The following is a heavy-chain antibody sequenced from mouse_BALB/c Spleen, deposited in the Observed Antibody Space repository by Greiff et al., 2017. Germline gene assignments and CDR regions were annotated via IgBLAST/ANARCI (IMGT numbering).Heavy chain of an antibody. CDR3: ARSSGNGKAY. J-gene: IGHJ2*01. V-gene: IGHV14-3*02. Sequence: VHVKQSGAELVKPGASVKLSCTASGFNIKDTYMHWVKQRPEQGLEWIGRIDPANGNTKYDPKFQGKATITADTSSNTAYLQLSSLTSEDTAVYYCARSSGNGKAYWGQGTTRTVSS. CDR2: IDPANGNT. CDR1: GFNIKDTY.